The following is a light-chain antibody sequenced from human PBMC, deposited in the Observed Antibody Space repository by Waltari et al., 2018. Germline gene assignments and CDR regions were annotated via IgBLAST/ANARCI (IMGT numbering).Light chain of an antibody. Sequence: DIQMTQSPSTLSASVGDTVIISCRASQSITTSLAWYQQKPGKAPEGLNFGASNLERGVPSRFSGSGSGTEFTLTISSLQPDDFATYYCQQYKSYKTFGQGTRVEIK. CDR3: QQYKSYKT. V-gene: IGKV1-5*03. J-gene: IGKJ1*01. CDR2: GAS. CDR1: QSITTS.